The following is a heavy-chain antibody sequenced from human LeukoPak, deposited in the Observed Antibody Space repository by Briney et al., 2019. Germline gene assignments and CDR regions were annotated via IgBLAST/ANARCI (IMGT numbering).Heavy chain of an antibody. J-gene: IGHJ6*03. CDR3: TTDYYDSTSRYYYYMDV. Sequence: PGGSLRLSCAASGFTFNNAWMSWVRQAPGKGLEWVGRIKSKADGGTTDHAAPVKGRFSISRDDSKSTLYLQMNSLKTEDTAVYYCTTDYYDSTSRYYYYMDVWGKGTTVTVSS. CDR1: GFTFNNAW. D-gene: IGHD3-22*01. CDR2: IKSKADGGTT. V-gene: IGHV3-15*01.